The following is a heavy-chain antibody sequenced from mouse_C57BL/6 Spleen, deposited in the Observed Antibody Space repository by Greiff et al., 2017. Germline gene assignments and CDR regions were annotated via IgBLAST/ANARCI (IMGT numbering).Heavy chain of an antibody. V-gene: IGHV1-82*01. CDR2: IYPGDGDT. Sequence: VQLQQSGPELVKPGASVKFSCKASGYAFSSSWMHWVKQRPGKGLEWIGRIYPGDGDTNYNGKFKGKATLTADKPSSTAYTQLTILTSEDSTVYFGARLTSLDYWGQGTTLTVSS. CDR1: GYAFSSSW. CDR3: ARLTSLDY. J-gene: IGHJ2*01.